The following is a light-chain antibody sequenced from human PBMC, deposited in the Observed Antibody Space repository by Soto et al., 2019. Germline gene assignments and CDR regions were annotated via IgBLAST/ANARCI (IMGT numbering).Light chain of an antibody. Sequence: QSALTQPPSASATPGQRVTISCSGSSSNIGTNTVNWYQQLPGTAPKLLIYSNSQRPAGVPDRFSGSKADTSASLAISGLQSDDEANYYCAAWDDSVDAVLFGGGTKLTVL. CDR2: SNS. J-gene: IGLJ2*01. CDR1: SSNIGTNT. V-gene: IGLV1-44*01. CDR3: AAWDDSVDAVL.